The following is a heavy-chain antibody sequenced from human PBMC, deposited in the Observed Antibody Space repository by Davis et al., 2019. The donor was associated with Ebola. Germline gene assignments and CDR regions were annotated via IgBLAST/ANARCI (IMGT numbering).Heavy chain of an antibody. CDR1: GFTFSSYG. CDR3: AGGSTSSWSLYDY. V-gene: IGHV3-30*03. Sequence: GESLKISCAASGFTFSSYGMHWVRQAPGKGLEWVAVISYDGSNKYYADSVKGRFTISRDNSKNTLYLQMNSLRGEDTALYYCAGGSTSSWSLYDYWGQGTLVTVSS. D-gene: IGHD6-13*01. J-gene: IGHJ4*02. CDR2: ISYDGSNK.